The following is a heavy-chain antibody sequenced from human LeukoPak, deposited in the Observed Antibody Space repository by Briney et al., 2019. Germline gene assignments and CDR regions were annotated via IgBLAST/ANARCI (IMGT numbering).Heavy chain of an antibody. D-gene: IGHD6-13*01. V-gene: IGHV3-30*02. Sequence: PGGSLRLSCAASGFTFNSYGMHWVRQAPGKGLEWVAFIRYDGSNKYYADSVKGRFTISRDNSKNTLYLQTNSLRAEDTAVYYCAKDPPQPRSSCDYWGQGTLVTVSS. CDR3: AKDPPQPRSSCDY. J-gene: IGHJ4*02. CDR2: IRYDGSNK. CDR1: GFTFNSYG.